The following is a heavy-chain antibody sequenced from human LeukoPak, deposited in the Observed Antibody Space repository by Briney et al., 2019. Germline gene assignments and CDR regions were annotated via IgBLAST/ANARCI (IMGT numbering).Heavy chain of an antibody. J-gene: IGHJ4*02. CDR3: ARQYSYGPPDY. CDR1: GGSINNGGYY. CDR2: IYYSGST. Sequence: PSETLSLTCTVSGGSINNGGYYWSWIRQHPGKGLEWIGYIYYSGSTYYNPSLKSRVTISVDTSKNQFSLKLSSVTAADTAVYYCARQYSYGPPDYWGQGTLVTVSS. V-gene: IGHV4-30-4*01. D-gene: IGHD5-18*01.